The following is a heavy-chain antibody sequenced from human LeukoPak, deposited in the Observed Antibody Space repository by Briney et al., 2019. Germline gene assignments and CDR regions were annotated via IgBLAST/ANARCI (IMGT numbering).Heavy chain of an antibody. D-gene: IGHD3-22*01. CDR2: IYTGGNT. V-gene: IGHV3-53*01. J-gene: IGHJ4*02. CDR3: ARGDDSGYYDYFDY. Sequence: GGSLRLSCAASGFTVDSNYLSWVRQAPGKGLEWVPTIYTGGNTYYAASVKGLFTISRDFSKNTVFLHMNSLRAEDTAMYYCARGDDSGYYDYFDYWGQGALVTVSS. CDR1: GFTVDSNY.